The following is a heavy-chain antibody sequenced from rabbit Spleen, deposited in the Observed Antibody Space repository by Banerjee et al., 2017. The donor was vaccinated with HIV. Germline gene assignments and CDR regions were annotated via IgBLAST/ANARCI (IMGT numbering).Heavy chain of an antibody. J-gene: IGHJ4*01. Sequence: QSLEESGGGLVQPEGSLTLTCTASGFSFSSQHYMCWVRQAPGKGLEWIGCMDTGSGGVTYYASWAKGRFTISKTSSTTVTLQMTSLTAADTATYFCARGNYYAYGYAGYAQNYFNLWGPGTLVTVS. CDR3: ARGNYYAYGYAGYAQNYFNL. CDR2: MDTGSGGVT. D-gene: IGHD6-1*01. CDR1: GFSFSSQHY. V-gene: IGHV1S40*01.